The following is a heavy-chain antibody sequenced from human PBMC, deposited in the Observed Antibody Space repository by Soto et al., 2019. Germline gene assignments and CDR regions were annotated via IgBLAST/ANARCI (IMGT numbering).Heavy chain of an antibody. CDR1: GYTFTSYA. Sequence: GXSVKVSCEASGYTFTSYAMNWVRQAPGQGLEWMGWINTNTGDPTYAQGFTGRFVFSLDTSVSTAYLQICSLKAEDTAVYYCARDSMNYDFWSGYSHYYYYGMDVWGQGTTVTVSS. D-gene: IGHD3-3*01. CDR2: INTNTGDP. J-gene: IGHJ6*02. V-gene: IGHV7-4-1*01. CDR3: ARDSMNYDFWSGYSHYYYYGMDV.